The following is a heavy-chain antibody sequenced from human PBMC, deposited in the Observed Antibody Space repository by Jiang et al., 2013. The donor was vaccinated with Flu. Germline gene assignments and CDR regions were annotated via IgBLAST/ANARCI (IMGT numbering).Heavy chain of an antibody. CDR3: VQRVVVLGNIFNV. CDR1: GFSLTTTGVG. V-gene: IGHV2-5*02. CDR2: IYWDDDK. D-gene: IGHD2-15*01. Sequence: KPTQTLTLTCTFSGFSLTTTGVGVGWIRQPPGKALEWLALIYWDDDKRHRPSLRSRLAITKDTSKNXVDLILTNVDPVDTATYFCVQRVVVLGNIFNVWGQGTMVTVSS. J-gene: IGHJ3*01.